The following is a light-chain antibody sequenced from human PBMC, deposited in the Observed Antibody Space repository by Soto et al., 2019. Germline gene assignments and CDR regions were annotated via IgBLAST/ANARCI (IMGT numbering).Light chain of an antibody. CDR1: DSGTKL. CDR2: DDD. V-gene: IGLV3-21*04. J-gene: IGLJ1*01. Sequence: SYELTQPPSVSVAPGGTASITCGESDSGTKLVQWYQQKPGQAPVLVMSDDDDRPSGIPERFSGSNSVNTATLTISRVEAGDEADYYCQVWDSSTDIYVFGTGTKLTVL. CDR3: QVWDSSTDIYV.